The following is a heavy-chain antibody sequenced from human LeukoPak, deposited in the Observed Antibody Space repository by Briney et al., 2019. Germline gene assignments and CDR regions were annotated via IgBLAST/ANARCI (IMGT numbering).Heavy chain of an antibody. J-gene: IGHJ4*02. V-gene: IGHV3-15*01. CDR2: VRSKADGGTT. CDR3: TTVRPGTSGYSY. CDR1: GFTFSSAW. Sequence: GGSLRLSCAASGFTFSSAWMTWVRQAPGKGLEWVGRVRSKADGGTTDYAAPAKGRFTISRDDSENTVFLQMNSLKTEDTAVYYCTTVRPGTSGYSYWGQGTLVTVST. D-gene: IGHD3-22*01.